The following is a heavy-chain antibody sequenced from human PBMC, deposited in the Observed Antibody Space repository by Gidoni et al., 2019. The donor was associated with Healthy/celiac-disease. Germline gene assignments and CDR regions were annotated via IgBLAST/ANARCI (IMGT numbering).Heavy chain of an antibody. V-gene: IGHV4-38-2*02. CDR3: ARDAGLCGGDCYWYFDL. CDR2: IYHSGST. D-gene: IGHD2-21*02. CDR1: GYSISSGYY. Sequence: QVQLQESGPGLVKPSETLSLTCAVSGYSISSGYYWGWIRQPPGKGLEWIGSIYHSGSTYYNPSLKSRVTISVDTSKNQFSLKLSSVTAADTAVYYCARDAGLCGGDCYWYFDLWGRGTLVTVSS. J-gene: IGHJ2*01.